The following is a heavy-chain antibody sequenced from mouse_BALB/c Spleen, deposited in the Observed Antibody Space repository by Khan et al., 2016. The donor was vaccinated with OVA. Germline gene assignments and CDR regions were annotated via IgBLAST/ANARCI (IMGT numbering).Heavy chain of an antibody. D-gene: IGHD1-1*01. V-gene: IGHV3-2*02. J-gene: IGHJ2*01. CDR3: ARVYGGDFDY. CDR2: ISYSVNT. Sequence: EVKLLESGPGLVKPSQSLSLTCPVTGYSITSDYAWNWIRQFPGNKLEWMGYISYSVNTKYNPSLKSRISITRDTSKNQFFLQLNSVTIEDTATYDCARVYGGDFDYWGQGTTLTVSS. CDR1: GYSITSDYA.